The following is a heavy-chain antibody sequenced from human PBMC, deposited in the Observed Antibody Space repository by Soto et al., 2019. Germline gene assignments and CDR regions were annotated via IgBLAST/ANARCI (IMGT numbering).Heavy chain of an antibody. CDR2: IYHSGST. D-gene: IGHD3-22*01. CDR3: ARAETYDSSGYHNNWFDP. Sequence: PSETLSLTCAVSGGSISSGGYSWSWIRQPPGKGLEWIGYIYHSGSTYYNPSLKSRVTISVDRSKNQFSLKLSSVTAADTAVYYCARAETYDSSGYHNNWFDPWGQGTLVTVSS. CDR1: GGSISSGGYS. J-gene: IGHJ5*02. V-gene: IGHV4-30-2*01.